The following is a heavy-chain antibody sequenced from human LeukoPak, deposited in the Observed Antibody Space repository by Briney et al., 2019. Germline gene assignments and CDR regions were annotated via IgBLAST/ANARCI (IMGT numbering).Heavy chain of an antibody. CDR2: INSDGSST. J-gene: IGHJ6*02. D-gene: IGHD2-2*01. CDR3: ARERILGFYQLPSYGMDV. Sequence: GGSLRLSCAASGFTFSSYWMHWVRQAPGKGLVWVSRINSDGSSTSYADSVKGRFTISRDNAKNTLYLQMNSLRAEDTAVYYCARERILGFYQLPSYGMDVWGQGTTVTVSS. V-gene: IGHV3-74*01. CDR1: GFTFSSYW.